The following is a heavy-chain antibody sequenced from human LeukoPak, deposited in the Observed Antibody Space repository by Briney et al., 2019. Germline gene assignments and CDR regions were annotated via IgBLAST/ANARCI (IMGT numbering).Heavy chain of an antibody. V-gene: IGHV4-61*01. CDR3: ARGKYYGDSDY. CDR2: IYYSGST. CDR1: GDSVISGLYY. J-gene: IGHJ4*02. Sequence: SETLSLTCTVSGDSVISGLYYWTWVRQPPGKGLEWIGYIYYSGSTTYSPSLKSRVTISIDTSRNQFSLNLKSVTAADTAVYFCARGKYYGDSDYWGQGTLVTVSS. D-gene: IGHD3-3*01.